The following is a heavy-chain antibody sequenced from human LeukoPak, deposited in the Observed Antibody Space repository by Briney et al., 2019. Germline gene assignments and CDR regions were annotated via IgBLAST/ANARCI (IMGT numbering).Heavy chain of an antibody. Sequence: GGSLRLSCAASGFTVSSNYMSWVRQAPGKGLEWVSVIYSGGSTYYADSVKGRFTISRDNSKNTLYLQMNSLRAEDAAVYYCARVPPMTTAYYYGMDVWGQGTTVTVSS. J-gene: IGHJ6*02. V-gene: IGHV3-53*01. CDR2: IYSGGST. CDR3: ARVPPMTTAYYYGMDV. CDR1: GFTVSSNY. D-gene: IGHD4-17*01.